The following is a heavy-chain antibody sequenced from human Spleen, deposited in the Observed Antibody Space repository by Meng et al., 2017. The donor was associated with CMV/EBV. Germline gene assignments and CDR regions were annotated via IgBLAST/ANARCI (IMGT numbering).Heavy chain of an antibody. V-gene: IGHV4-39*07. Sequence: SETLSLTCTVSGDSISSSSYYWGWIRQPPGKGLEWIGSIFYSGSTYYNPSLKSRLTMSLDTSKNQFSLKLSSVTAADTAVFYCARDRGWNYDGAFDIWGQGTMVTVSS. D-gene: IGHD1-7*01. J-gene: IGHJ3*02. CDR3: ARDRGWNYDGAFDI. CDR2: IFYSGST. CDR1: GDSISSSSYY.